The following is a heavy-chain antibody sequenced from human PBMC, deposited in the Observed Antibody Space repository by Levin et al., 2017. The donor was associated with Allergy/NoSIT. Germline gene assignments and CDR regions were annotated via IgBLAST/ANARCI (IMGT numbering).Heavy chain of an antibody. CDR1: GFTFSSYG. J-gene: IGHJ6*03. D-gene: IGHD3-3*01. V-gene: IGHV3-30*18. CDR2: ISYDGSNK. CDR3: AKELLRSKYMDV. Sequence: GESLKISCAASGFTFSSYGMHWVRQAPGKGLEWVAVISYDGSNKYYADSVKGRFTISRDNSKNTLYLQMNSLRAEDTAVYYCAKELLRSKYMDVWGKGTTVTVSS.